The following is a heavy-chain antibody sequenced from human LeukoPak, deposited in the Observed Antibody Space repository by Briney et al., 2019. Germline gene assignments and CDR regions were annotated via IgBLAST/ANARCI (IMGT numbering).Heavy chain of an antibody. V-gene: IGHV1-69*13. Sequence: ASVKVSCKASGGTFSSYAISWVRQAPGQGLEWMGGIIPIFGTANYAQKFQGRVTITADESTSTAYMELSSLRSEDTAVYYCARPPLGYCSSTSCYGGLYYFDYWGQGTLVTVSS. CDR1: GGTFSSYA. J-gene: IGHJ4*02. D-gene: IGHD2-2*01. CDR2: IIPIFGTA. CDR3: ARPPLGYCSSTSCYGGLYYFDY.